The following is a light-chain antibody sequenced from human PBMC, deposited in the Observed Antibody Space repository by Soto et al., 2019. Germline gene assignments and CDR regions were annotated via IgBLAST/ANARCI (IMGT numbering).Light chain of an antibody. V-gene: IGKV1-9*01. J-gene: IGKJ2*01. Sequence: DIQLTQSQSFLSASVGDRVTITCRASQGISSYLAWFQQKPGKAPNLLIYVASTLQSGVPSRFSGSGSGTEFTLTISSLQPEDFATYYCQQLNSYPITFGQGTKLEIK. CDR2: VAS. CDR1: QGISSY. CDR3: QQLNSYPIT.